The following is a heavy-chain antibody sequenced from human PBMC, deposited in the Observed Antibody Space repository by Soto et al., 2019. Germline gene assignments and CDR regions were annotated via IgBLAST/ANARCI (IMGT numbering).Heavy chain of an antibody. CDR2: INHSGST. CDR1: GGSFSGYY. V-gene: IGHV4-34*01. Sequence: SETLSLTCAVYGGSFSGYYWSWIRQPPGKGLEWIGEINHSGSTNYNPSLKSRVTISVDTSKNQFSLKLSSVTAADTAVYYCARVRVPAALNRYYYYMDVWGKGTTVTVSS. CDR3: ARVRVPAALNRYYYYMDV. D-gene: IGHD2-2*01. J-gene: IGHJ6*03.